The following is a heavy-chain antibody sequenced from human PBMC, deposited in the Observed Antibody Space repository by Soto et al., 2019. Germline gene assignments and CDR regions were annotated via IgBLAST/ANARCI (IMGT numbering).Heavy chain of an antibody. CDR2: ISYDGNNK. J-gene: IGHJ6*02. D-gene: IGHD2-2*01. CDR1: GFTFSNYA. V-gene: IGHV3-30*04. CDR3: ARDRVCTSATCGEFDYYYYYGMGV. Sequence: GESLKISCAASGFTFSNYAMHWVRQAPGKGLEWVAIISYDGNNKYNADSVKGRFTISRDNSKNTLYLQMNSLRAEDTAVYYCARDRVCTSATCGEFDYYYYYGMGVWGQGATVTVSS.